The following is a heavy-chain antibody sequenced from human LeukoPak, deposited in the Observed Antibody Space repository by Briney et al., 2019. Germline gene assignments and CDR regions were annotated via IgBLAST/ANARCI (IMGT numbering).Heavy chain of an antibody. D-gene: IGHD3-10*01. V-gene: IGHV3-21*01. CDR2: ISSSSSYI. J-gene: IGHJ3*02. CDR1: GFTFIDYS. Sequence: PGGSLRLSCAAPGFTFIDYSVNWVRQAPGKGLEWVSSISSSSSYIFYADSLKGRFTISRDNAKNSLYLQMNSLRAEDTAVYYCARLRDYFTHAFDIWGQGTMVTVSS. CDR3: ARLRDYFTHAFDI.